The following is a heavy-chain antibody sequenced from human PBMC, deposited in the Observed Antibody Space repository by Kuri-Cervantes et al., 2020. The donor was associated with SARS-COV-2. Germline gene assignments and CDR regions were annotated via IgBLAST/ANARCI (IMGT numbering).Heavy chain of an antibody. J-gene: IGHJ4*02. V-gene: IGHV3-30*03. Sequence: GGSLRLSCAASGFTFSSYGMHWVRQAPGKGLEWVAVISYDGSNKYYADTVKGRFTISRDNSKNTLYLQMNSLRAEDTAVYYCARDPGGTSWCQGTLVTVSS. D-gene: IGHD3-16*01. CDR2: ISYDGSNK. CDR1: GFTFSSYG. CDR3: ARDPGGTS.